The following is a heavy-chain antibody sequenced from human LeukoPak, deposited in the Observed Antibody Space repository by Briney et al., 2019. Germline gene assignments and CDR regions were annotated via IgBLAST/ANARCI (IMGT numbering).Heavy chain of an antibody. Sequence: SVKVSCKASGGTFSSYAISWVRQAPGQGLEWMGGIIPIFGTANYAQKFQGRVTITTDESTSTAYMELSSLRSDDTAVYYCASGYVSVDYYYYMDVWGKGTTVTVSS. CDR2: IIPIFGTA. CDR1: GGTFSSYA. D-gene: IGHD5-12*01. CDR3: ASGYVSVDYYYYMDV. J-gene: IGHJ6*03. V-gene: IGHV1-69*05.